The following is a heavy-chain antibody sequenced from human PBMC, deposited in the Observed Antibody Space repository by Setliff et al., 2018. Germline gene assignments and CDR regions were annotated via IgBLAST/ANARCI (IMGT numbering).Heavy chain of an antibody. CDR3: ARDSQLGFYYFDS. V-gene: IGHV1-46*01. J-gene: IGHJ4*02. D-gene: IGHD1-1*01. Sequence: ASVKVSCKASGDTFSTYALSWVRQAPGQGLEWMGIINVSGGSASYAQKFQGRVTFTRDTSTSTLYMELSSLISEDTAVYYCARDSQLGFYYFDSWGRGTLVTVSS. CDR2: INVSGGSA. CDR1: GDTFSTYA.